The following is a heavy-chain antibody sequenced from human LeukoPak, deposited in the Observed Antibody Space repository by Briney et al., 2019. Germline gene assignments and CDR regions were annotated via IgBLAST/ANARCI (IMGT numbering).Heavy chain of an antibody. V-gene: IGHV4-34*01. J-gene: IGHJ3*02. CDR1: GGSFSGYY. D-gene: IGHD3-22*01. CDR2: INHSGST. CDR3: ARAITMIVVVFDAFDI. Sequence: SETLSLTCAVYGGSFSGYYWSWIRQPPGKGLEWMGEINHSGSTNYNPSLKSRVTISVDTSKNQFSLKLSSVTAADTAVYYCARAITMIVVVFDAFDIWGQGTMVTVSS.